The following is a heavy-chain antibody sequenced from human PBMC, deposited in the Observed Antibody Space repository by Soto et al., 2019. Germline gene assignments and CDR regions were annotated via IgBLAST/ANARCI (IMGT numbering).Heavy chain of an antibody. CDR1: GYPFTSYY. CDR2: INPSGGST. CDR3: ERGIAVAGYGMDV. Sequence: XSVKVSCKASGYPFTSYYRHWVRQAPGQGLEWMGIINPSGGSTSYAQKFQGRVTMTGDTSTSTVYMELSSLRSEDTAVYYCERGIAVAGYGMDVWGQGTTVTVSS. J-gene: IGHJ6*02. D-gene: IGHD6-19*01. V-gene: IGHV1-46*01.